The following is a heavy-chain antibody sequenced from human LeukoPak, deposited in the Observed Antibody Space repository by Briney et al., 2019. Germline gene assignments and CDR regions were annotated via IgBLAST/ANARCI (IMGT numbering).Heavy chain of an antibody. CDR1: GFTFSSYG. J-gene: IGHJ4*02. CDR3: ARDAATSAAVAGFFDY. D-gene: IGHD6-19*01. Sequence: QSGGSLRLSCAASGFTFSSYGMHWVRQAPGKGLEWVAVIWYDGSNKYYADSVKGRFTISRDNSKNTLYLQMNSLRAEDTAVYYCARDAATSAAVAGFFDYWGQGTLVTVSS. CDR2: IWYDGSNK. V-gene: IGHV3-33*01.